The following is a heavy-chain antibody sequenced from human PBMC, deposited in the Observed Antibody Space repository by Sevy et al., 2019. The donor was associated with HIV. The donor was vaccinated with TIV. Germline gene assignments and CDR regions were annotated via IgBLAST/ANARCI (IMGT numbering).Heavy chain of an antibody. J-gene: IGHJ1*01. CDR1: GFTFNFFS. Sequence: GGSLRLSCAASGFTFNFFSMHWVRQAPGKGLEWVATISFDGSNEHYGDSLKGRFTISRDNYKNSLFLQMNSLRADDSAVYYCALERLSSAVAEYFHNWGQGTLVTVSS. V-gene: IGHV3-30-3*01. CDR2: ISFDGSNE. D-gene: IGHD1-1*01. CDR3: ALERLSSAVAEYFHN.